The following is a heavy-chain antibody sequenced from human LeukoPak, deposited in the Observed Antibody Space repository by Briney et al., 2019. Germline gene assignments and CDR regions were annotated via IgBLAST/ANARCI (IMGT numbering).Heavy chain of an antibody. D-gene: IGHD1-26*01. Sequence: GGSLRLSCGASGFTFSSYSMNWVRQAPGKGLEWVSHINIVNNAIYYADSVNGRFTISRDNAKNSLYLQMSSLRADDTAVYYCARDSGVGGTFDYWGQGTLVSVSS. CDR1: GFTFSSYS. CDR2: INIVNNAI. J-gene: IGHJ4*02. V-gene: IGHV3-48*04. CDR3: ARDSGVGGTFDY.